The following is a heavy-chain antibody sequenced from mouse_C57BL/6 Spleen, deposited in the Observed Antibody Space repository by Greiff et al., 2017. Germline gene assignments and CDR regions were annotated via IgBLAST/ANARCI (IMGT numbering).Heavy chain of an antibody. V-gene: IGHV5-9-1*02. D-gene: IGHD1-1*01. Sequence: EVQRVESGEGLVKPGGSLKLSCAASGFTFSSYAMSWVRQTPEKRLEWVGYISRAGDYIYYADTLKGRSTFSRDNARNTLYLQMRSLKYEDTAMYYCTREEFHYYGSGDYYAMDYWGQGTSGTVSS. CDR3: TREEFHYYGSGDYYAMDY. J-gene: IGHJ4*01. CDR1: GFTFSSYA. CDR2: ISRAGDYI.